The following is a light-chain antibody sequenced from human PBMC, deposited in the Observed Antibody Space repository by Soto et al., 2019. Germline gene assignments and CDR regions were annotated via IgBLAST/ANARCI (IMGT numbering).Light chain of an antibody. J-gene: IGLJ2*01. Sequence: QSALTQPASVSGSPGESITISCTGTRSDVGGYKYVSWYQQHPGKAPKLMIYDVESRPSGVSNRFSGSKSGNTASLTISGLQAEDEAEYYCSSYTSSNSVIFAGGTKLTVL. CDR3: SSYTSSNSVI. V-gene: IGLV2-14*01. CDR1: RSDVGGYKY. CDR2: DVE.